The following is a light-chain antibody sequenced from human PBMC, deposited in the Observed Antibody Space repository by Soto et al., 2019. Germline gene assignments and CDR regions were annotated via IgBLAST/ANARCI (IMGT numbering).Light chain of an antibody. CDR2: WAS. CDR3: QQYYSTPYT. CDR1: QSVLYSSNNKNY. V-gene: IGKV4-1*01. Sequence: DIVLTQSPDSLAVSLGERATINCKSSQSVLYSSNNKNYLAWYQQKPGQPPNLLIYWASTRESGVPDRFSGSGSGTDFTHTISSLQAEDVAVYYCQQYYSTPYTFGQGTKLEIK. J-gene: IGKJ2*01.